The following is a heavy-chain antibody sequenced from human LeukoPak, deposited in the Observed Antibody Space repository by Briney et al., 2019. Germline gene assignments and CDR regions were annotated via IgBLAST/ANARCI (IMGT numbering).Heavy chain of an antibody. CDR2: IYYGGTT. CDR1: GGSISSSNYY. D-gene: IGHD6-25*01. CDR3: ARHHRSGYYEVDY. Sequence: PSETLSLTCTVSGGSISSSNYYWGWVRQPPGKGLEWIGSIYYGGTTYYNPSLKSRVTISVDTSRHQFSLKLSSVTAADTAVYYCARHHRSGYYEVDYWGQGTLVTVSS. J-gene: IGHJ4*02. V-gene: IGHV4-39*01.